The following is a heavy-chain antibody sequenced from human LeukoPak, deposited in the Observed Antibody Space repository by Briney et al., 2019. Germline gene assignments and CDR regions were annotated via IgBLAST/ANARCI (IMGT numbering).Heavy chain of an antibody. Sequence: GSLRLSCAASGFTFSSYAMHWVRQAPGKGLEWVAVISYDGSNKYYADSVKGRFTISRDNSKNTLYPQMNSLRAEDTAEYYCARALGRVQLWGILVYWGQGTLVTVSS. J-gene: IGHJ4*02. CDR1: GFTFSSYA. D-gene: IGHD5-18*01. V-gene: IGHV3-30-3*01. CDR3: ARALGRVQLWGILVY. CDR2: ISYDGSNK.